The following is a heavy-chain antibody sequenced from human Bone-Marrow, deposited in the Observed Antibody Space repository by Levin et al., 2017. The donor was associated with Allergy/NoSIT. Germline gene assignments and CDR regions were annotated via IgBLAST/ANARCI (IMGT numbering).Heavy chain of an antibody. Sequence: ASVKVSCKASGYTFTTYYIYWVRQAPGQGLDCMGMIKPRDGDTRYAPKFQGRVTMTRDTSTSIVYMEPTSLRSEDTAVYYCARNVASGFDYWGQGTLVTVSS. CDR2: IKPRDGDT. CDR1: GYTFTTYY. J-gene: IGHJ4*02. D-gene: IGHD3-10*01. CDR3: ARNVASGFDY. V-gene: IGHV1-46*01.